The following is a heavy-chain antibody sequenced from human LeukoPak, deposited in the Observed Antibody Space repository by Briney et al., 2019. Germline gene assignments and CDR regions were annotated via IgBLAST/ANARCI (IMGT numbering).Heavy chain of an antibody. D-gene: IGHD3-22*01. CDR2: ISSSSSYI. J-gene: IGHJ4*02. CDR3: AKDRRYYYDSSGHRNYYFDY. CDR1: GFTFSSYS. V-gene: IGHV3-21*01. Sequence: PGGSLRLSCVASGFTFSSYSMNWVRQAPGKGLEWVSSISSSSSYIYYADSVKGRFTISRDNSKNTLYLQMNSLRAEDTAVYYCAKDRRYYYDSSGHRNYYFDYWGQGTLVTVSS.